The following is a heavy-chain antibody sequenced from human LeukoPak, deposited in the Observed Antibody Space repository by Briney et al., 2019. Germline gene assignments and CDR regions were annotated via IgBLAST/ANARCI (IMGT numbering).Heavy chain of an antibody. Sequence: SETLSLTCAVYGGSFSGYYWSWIRQPPGRGLEWIGEINHSGSTNYNPSLKSRVTISVDTSKNQFSLKLSSVTAADTAVYYCASVRKGYYSSTSCYAKGYYYYYMDVWGKGTTVTISS. V-gene: IGHV4-34*01. CDR3: ASVRKGYYSSTSCYAKGYYYYYMDV. CDR1: GGSFSGYY. D-gene: IGHD2-2*01. J-gene: IGHJ6*03. CDR2: INHSGST.